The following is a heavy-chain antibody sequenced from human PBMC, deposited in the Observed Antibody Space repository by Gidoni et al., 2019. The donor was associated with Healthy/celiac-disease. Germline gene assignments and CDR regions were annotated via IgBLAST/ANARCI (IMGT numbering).Heavy chain of an antibody. CDR2: ISSSGSTI. Sequence: EVQLVESGGGLVQPGGSLRLSCAASGFTFSSYEMNWVRQAPGKGLEWVSYISSSGSTIYYADSVKGRFTISRDNAKNSLYLKMNSLRAEDTAVYYCARSGGGVGAAYYYYYGMDVWGQGTTVTVSS. D-gene: IGHD1-26*01. V-gene: IGHV3-48*03. CDR3: ARSGGGVGAAYYYYYGMDV. CDR1: GFTFSSYE. J-gene: IGHJ6*02.